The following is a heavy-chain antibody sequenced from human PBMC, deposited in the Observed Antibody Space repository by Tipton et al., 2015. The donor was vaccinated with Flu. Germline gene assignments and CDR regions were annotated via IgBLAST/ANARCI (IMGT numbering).Heavy chain of an antibody. CDR1: GYTFTGYY. CDR2: INPNSGGT. CDR3: ARTTDSRGTSCPNS. D-gene: IGHD3-22*01. J-gene: IGHJ4*02. Sequence: QMQLVQSGAEVKKPGASVKVSCKASGYTFTGYYMHWVRQAPGQGLEWMGRINPNSGGTNYAQKFQGRVTMTRDTSISTAYMELSRLRSDDTAVYYCARTTDSRGTSCPNSWGQGTLVTVSS. V-gene: IGHV1-2*06.